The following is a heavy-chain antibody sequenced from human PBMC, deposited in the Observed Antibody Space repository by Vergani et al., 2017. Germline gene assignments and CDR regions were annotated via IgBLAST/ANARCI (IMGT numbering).Heavy chain of an antibody. V-gene: IGHV4-39*01. J-gene: IGHJ4*02. CDR3: ARLIVLNSVYDEYYFDY. D-gene: IGHD5/OR15-5a*01. CDR1: GGSISSSSYY. CDR2: IYYSGST. Sequence: QLQLQESGPGLVKPSETLSLTCTVSGGSISSSSYYWGWIRQPPGKGLEWIGSIYYSGSTYYNPSLKSRVTISVDTSKNQFPLKLSSVTAADTAVYYCARLIVLNSVYDEYYFDYWGQGTLVTVSS.